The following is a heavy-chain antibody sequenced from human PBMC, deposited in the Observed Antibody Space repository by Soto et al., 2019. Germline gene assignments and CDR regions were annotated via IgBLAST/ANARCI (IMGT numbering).Heavy chain of an antibody. D-gene: IGHD5-12*01. Sequence: ASVKVSCKASGYTFTNYAMHLVRQAPVQILELIVRINAGNFDTKYSQRFQARFTITLYTSAITSYIELTNLRSEDTAVYYCARFGGGYPNPLGMDVWGQGTTVTVSS. J-gene: IGHJ6*02. CDR3: ARFGGGYPNPLGMDV. CDR1: GYTFTNYA. V-gene: IGHV1-3*01. CDR2: INAGNFDT.